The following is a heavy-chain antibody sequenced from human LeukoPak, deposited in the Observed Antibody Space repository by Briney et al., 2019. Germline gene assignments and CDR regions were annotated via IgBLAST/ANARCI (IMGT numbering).Heavy chain of an antibody. D-gene: IGHD2-21*01. CDR3: ARDWVGISRNAFDI. V-gene: IGHV3-20*04. Sequence: PGGSLRLSCAASGFTFDDYGMTWVRQAPGKGLEWVSGINWNGGSTGYADSVKGRFTISRDNAKNSLYLQMNSLRAEDTALYYCARDWVGISRNAFDIWGQGTRVTVSS. J-gene: IGHJ3*02. CDR2: INWNGGST. CDR1: GFTFDDYG.